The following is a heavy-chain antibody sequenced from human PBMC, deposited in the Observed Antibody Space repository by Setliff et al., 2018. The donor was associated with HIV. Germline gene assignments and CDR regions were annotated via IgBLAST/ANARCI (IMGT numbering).Heavy chain of an antibody. CDR1: GGSISSYC. CDR3: ARQTWEYYDTLTGYYRSPKNFDS. D-gene: IGHD3-9*01. J-gene: IGHJ4*02. Sequence: SETLSLTCTVSGGSISSYCWNWIRQPPGKGLEWIGTIYYSGSTYYNPSLKSRLTISVDTSKNQFSLKLSSVTAADTAVYYCARQTWEYYDTLTGYYRSPKNFDSWGQGTLVTVSS. CDR2: IYYSGST. V-gene: IGHV4-39*01.